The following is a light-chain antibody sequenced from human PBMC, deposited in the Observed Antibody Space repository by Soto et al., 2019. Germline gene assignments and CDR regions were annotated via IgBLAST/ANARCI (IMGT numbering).Light chain of an antibody. CDR3: SSYTSGSSHYV. V-gene: IGLV2-14*01. Sequence: QSVLTQPASVSGSPGQSITISCTGTSSDVGAYYSVSWYQHHPGKAPKLIIYGVTNRPSGVSNRFSGSKSGNTASLTISGFQAEDEADYHCSSYTSGSSHYVFGTGTKVTV. CDR1: SSDVGAYYS. J-gene: IGLJ1*01. CDR2: GVT.